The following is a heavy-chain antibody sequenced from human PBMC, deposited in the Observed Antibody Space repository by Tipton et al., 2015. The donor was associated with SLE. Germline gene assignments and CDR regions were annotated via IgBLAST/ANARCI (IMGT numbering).Heavy chain of an antibody. Sequence: TLSLTCAVYGGSFSGYYWSWIRQPPGKGLEWIGEINRSGSTNYNPSLKSRVTISVDTSKNQFSLKLSSVTAADTAVYYCATVDTAMVTSFDYWGQGTLVTVSS. J-gene: IGHJ4*02. D-gene: IGHD5-18*01. CDR3: ATVDTAMVTSFDY. CDR2: INRSGST. CDR1: GGSFSGYY. V-gene: IGHV4-34*01.